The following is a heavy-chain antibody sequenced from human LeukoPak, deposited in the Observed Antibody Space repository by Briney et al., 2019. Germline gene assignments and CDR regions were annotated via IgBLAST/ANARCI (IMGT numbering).Heavy chain of an antibody. D-gene: IGHD3-16*02. V-gene: IGHV3-48*03. CDR1: GFEFSSYQ. CDR2: ISSGGADI. J-gene: IGHJ4*02. Sequence: GGSLRLSCAASGFEFSSYQMNWVRQAPGKAPEWVSDISSGGADIFYAASVRGRFTTSRDNANNLLFLQMNSLTVDDTAVYHCARGDYAWGTFRYTLDYWGQGALVTVSS. CDR3: ARGDYAWGTFRYTLDY.